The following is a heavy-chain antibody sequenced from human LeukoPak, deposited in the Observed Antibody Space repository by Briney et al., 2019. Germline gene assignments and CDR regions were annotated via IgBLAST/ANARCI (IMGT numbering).Heavy chain of an antibody. D-gene: IGHD5/OR15-5a*01. Sequence: GGSLRLSCAASGFMFNNYAMSWVRQAPGKDLEWVSTITGGGDDTYSAGSVKGRFTISRDNSKNTLSLQMHSLRVEDTAVYYCAKGVRLSSNYYMDVWGKGTTVTVSS. CDR2: ITGGGDDT. J-gene: IGHJ6*03. V-gene: IGHV3-23*01. CDR3: AKGVRLSSNYYMDV. CDR1: GFMFNNYA.